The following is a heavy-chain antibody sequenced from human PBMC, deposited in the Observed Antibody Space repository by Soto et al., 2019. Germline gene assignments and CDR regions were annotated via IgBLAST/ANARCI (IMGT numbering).Heavy chain of an antibody. CDR1: GFTFSTYG. CDR3: AISPGY. CDR2: FSSDGSTE. V-gene: IGHV3-33*08. J-gene: IGHJ4*02. Sequence: GGSLRLSCATSGFTFSTYGMHWVRQAPGKGLEWVAAFSSDGSTEYYADSVKGRFTISRDNSKNTLYLQMNSLRAEDTAVYYCAISPGYWGQGTLVTVSS.